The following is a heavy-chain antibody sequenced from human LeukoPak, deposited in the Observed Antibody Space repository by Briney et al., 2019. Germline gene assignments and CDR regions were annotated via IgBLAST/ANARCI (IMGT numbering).Heavy chain of an antibody. D-gene: IGHD5-18*01. Sequence: PGGSLRLSCAASGFPFSSYSMNWVRQAPGKGLKWVSSISSSSSYIYYADSVKGRFTISRDNAKNSLYLQMNSLRAEDTAVYYCARGGAAMAYYWGQGTLVTVSS. V-gene: IGHV3-21*01. CDR2: ISSSSSYI. CDR1: GFPFSSYS. CDR3: ARGGAAMAYY. J-gene: IGHJ4*02.